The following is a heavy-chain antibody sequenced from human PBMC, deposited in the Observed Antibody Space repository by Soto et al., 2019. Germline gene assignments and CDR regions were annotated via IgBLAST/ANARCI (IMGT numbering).Heavy chain of an antibody. J-gene: IGHJ4*02. CDR2: INHSGST. V-gene: IGHV4-34*01. CDR1: GGSFSGYY. Sequence: QVQLQQWGAGLLKPSETLSLTCAVYGGSFSGYYWSWIRQPPGKGLEWIGEINHSGSTNYNPSLKSGVTISVDTSKNQFSLKLSSVTAADTAVYYCARGCGSSTSCFDYWGQGTLVTVSS. D-gene: IGHD2-2*01. CDR3: ARGCGSSTSCFDY.